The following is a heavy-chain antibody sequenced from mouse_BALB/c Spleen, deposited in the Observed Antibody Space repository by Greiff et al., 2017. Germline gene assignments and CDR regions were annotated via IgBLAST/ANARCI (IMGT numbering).Heavy chain of an antibody. CDR2: ISYSGST. CDR1: GYSITSDYA. CDR3: ARKGFFYDGYYSAMDY. V-gene: IGHV3-2*02. J-gene: IGHJ4*01. D-gene: IGHD2-3*01. Sequence: EVKVEESGPGLVKPSQSLSLTCTVTGYSITSDYAWNWIRQFPGNKLEWMGYISYSGSTSYNPSLKSRISITRDTSKNQFFLQLNSVTTEDTATYYCARKGFFYDGYYSAMDYWGQGTSVTVSS.